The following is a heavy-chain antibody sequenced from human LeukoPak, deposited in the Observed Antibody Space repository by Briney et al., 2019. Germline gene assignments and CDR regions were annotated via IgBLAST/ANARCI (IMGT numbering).Heavy chain of an antibody. J-gene: IGHJ4*02. CDR1: GFTFSSYG. CDR3: AKDPGAGYYDSSGYGPLDY. CDR2: IRYDGSNK. D-gene: IGHD3-22*01. Sequence: GGSLRLSCAASGFTFSSYGMHWVRQAPGKGLEWVAFIRYDGSNKYYADSVKGRFTISRDNSKNTLYLQTNSLRAEDTAVYYCAKDPGAGYYDSSGYGPLDYWGQGTLVTVSS. V-gene: IGHV3-30*02.